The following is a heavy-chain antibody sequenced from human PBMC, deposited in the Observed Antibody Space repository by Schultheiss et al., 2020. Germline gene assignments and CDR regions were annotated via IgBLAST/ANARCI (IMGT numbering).Heavy chain of an antibody. D-gene: IGHD1-7*01. CDR1: GFTVSSNY. J-gene: IGHJ4*02. Sequence: GGSLRLSCAASGFTVSSNYMTWVRQAPGKGLEWVSSISSSSSYIYYADSVKGRFTISRDNAKNSLYLQMNSLRAVDTAVYYCAKGGNSDFDYWGQGTLVTVSS. CDR2: ISSSSSYI. CDR3: AKGGNSDFDY. V-gene: IGHV3-21*01.